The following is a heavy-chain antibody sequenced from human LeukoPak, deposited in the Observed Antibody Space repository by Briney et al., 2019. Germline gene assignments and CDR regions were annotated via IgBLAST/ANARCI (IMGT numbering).Heavy chain of an antibody. CDR2: INPTSGGT. J-gene: IGHJ4*02. V-gene: IGHV1-2*02. D-gene: IGHD5/OR15-5a*01. Sequence: GASVTVSCKASGYTLIGYYLHWVRQAPGQGLEWMGWINPTSGGTNYAQKFQDRVTMTRDTSINTAYMELSRLTSDDTAVYYCARLVGLSTTASYWGQGTLVIVSS. CDR1: GYTLIGYY. CDR3: ARLVGLSTTASY.